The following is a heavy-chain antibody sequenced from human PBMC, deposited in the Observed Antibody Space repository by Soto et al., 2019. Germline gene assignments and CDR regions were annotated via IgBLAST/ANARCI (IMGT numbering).Heavy chain of an antibody. V-gene: IGHV6-1*01. CDR3: EREGGYDNVDTVRGGLYYYSGMDV. Sequence: QTLSLTCAISGDSVSSNSAAWNWIRQSPSRGLEWLGRTYYRSKWYNDYAVSVKSRITINPDTSKNQFSLQLNSVTPEDTAVNYCEREGGYDNVDTVRGGLYYYSGMDVGGQGTTVTVSS. D-gene: IGHD5-18*01. CDR2: TYYRSKWYN. J-gene: IGHJ6*02. CDR1: GDSVSSNSAA.